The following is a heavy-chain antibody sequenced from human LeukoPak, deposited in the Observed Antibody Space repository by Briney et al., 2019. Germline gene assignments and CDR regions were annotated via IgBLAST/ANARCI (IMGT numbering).Heavy chain of an antibody. J-gene: IGHJ4*02. Sequence: PSETLSLTCAVYGGSFSGYYWSWIRQPPGKGLEWIGEINHSGSTNYNPSLKSRVTISVDTSKNQFSLKLSYVTAADTAVYYCARGKAGDCSSTSCPKGDFDYWGQGTLVTVSS. CDR2: INHSGST. CDR1: GGSFSGYY. V-gene: IGHV4-34*01. D-gene: IGHD2-2*01. CDR3: ARGKAGDCSSTSCPKGDFDY.